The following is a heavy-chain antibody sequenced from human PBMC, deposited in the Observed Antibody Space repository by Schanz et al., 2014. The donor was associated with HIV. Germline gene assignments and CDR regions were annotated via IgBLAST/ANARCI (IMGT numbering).Heavy chain of an antibody. Sequence: EVQLVESGGGLAQPGRSLRLSCAASGFTFDDYAMHWVRQAPGKGLEWVSAISGSSITYSADSVRGRFTIFRDNSKNTLYLQMDSLRAEDTALYYWARSYDILTGYYSPPFDYWGQGTLVTVSS. J-gene: IGHJ4*02. V-gene: IGHV3-9*01. D-gene: IGHD3-9*01. CDR3: ARSYDILTGYYSPPFDY. CDR2: ISGSSIT. CDR1: GFTFDDYA.